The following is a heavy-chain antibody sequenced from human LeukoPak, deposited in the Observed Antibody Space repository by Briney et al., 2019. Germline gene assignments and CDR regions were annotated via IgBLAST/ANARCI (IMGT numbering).Heavy chain of an antibody. D-gene: IGHD3-3*01. CDR1: GFTFRSFA. Sequence: PGGSLRLSCAASGFTFRSFAMSWVRLAPGKGLEWVSSISGSGARTYYADSVKGRFTTSRDNSKNTLYLQMNSLRAEDTAVYYCAKGDSYYDFCMDVWGQGTTVTVSS. CDR3: AKGDSYYDFCMDV. V-gene: IGHV3-23*01. CDR2: ISGSGART. J-gene: IGHJ6*02.